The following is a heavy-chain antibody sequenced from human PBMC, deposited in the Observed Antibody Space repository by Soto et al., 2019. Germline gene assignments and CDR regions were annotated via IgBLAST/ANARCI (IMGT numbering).Heavy chain of an antibody. D-gene: IGHD3-16*01. V-gene: IGHV1-18*01. CDR1: GYIFVNYG. CDR3: VMVDNYVTPTPQDV. Sequence: QVQLVQPGDEVKKPGASVKVSCKASGYIFVNYGIAWVRQAPGQGLGWMGWISPYTGNTHSATKVQGRLTMTTDTSTSTAYMDLGSLTSDDTAVYYCVMVDNYVTPTPQDVWGQGTTVTVSS. J-gene: IGHJ6*02. CDR2: ISPYTGNT.